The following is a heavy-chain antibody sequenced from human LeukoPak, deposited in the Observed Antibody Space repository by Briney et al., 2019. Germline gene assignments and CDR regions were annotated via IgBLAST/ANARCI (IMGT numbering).Heavy chain of an antibody. CDR1: GFTFSSYE. D-gene: IGHD3-10*01. J-gene: IGHJ4*02. CDR3: ASTTYYYGSGSYLGY. CDR2: ISSSGSTI. Sequence: GGSLRLSCAASGFTFSSYEMNWVRQAQGKGLEWVSYISSSGSTIYYADSVKGRFTISRDNAKNSLYLQMNSLRAEDTAVYYCASTTYYYGSGSYLGYWGQGTLVTVSS. V-gene: IGHV3-48*03.